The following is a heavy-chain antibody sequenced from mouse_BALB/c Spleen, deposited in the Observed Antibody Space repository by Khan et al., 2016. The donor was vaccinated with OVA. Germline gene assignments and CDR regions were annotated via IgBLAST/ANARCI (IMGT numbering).Heavy chain of an antibody. J-gene: IGHJ2*01. V-gene: IGHV14-3*02. CDR1: GLNIKNTY. Sequence: IQLQQSGAELVKSGATVKLSCTASGLNIKNTYMHWLKQCPEKGLKWIGRIDPSNGNPKYAPEFKGRATITAETSSNPAYLQLTNLTTDDTAVYYCARMARKWGQGTTLTVSS. CDR2: IDPSNGNP. CDR3: ARMARK.